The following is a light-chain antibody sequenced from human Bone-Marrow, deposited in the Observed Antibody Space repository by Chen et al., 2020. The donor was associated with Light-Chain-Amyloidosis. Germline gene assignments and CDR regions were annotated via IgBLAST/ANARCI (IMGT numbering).Light chain of an antibody. Sequence: SYELTQPPPVSVSPGQTARITCSGDDLPTKYAYWYQQKPGQPPVLVIHRDTERPSGISERCSGSSSGTTATLTISGVQAEDEADYHCQSADSSGTYEVIFGGGTKLTVL. CDR3: QSADSSGTYEVI. J-gene: IGLJ2*01. CDR1: DLPTKY. CDR2: RDT. V-gene: IGLV3-25*03.